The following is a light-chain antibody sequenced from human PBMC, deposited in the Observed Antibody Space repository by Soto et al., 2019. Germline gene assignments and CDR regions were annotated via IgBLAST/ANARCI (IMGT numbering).Light chain of an antibody. J-gene: IGKJ1*01. Sequence: EIVLTRSPGTLSSSPGERATLSCRASQSIDSKYLAWYQHKPGQAPRLLIYATSSRATGIPDRFGGSGSGTDFTLTINRLEPEDFAVYYCQQYFVSSWTIGQGTKVDIK. CDR3: QQYFVSSWT. CDR2: ATS. V-gene: IGKV3-20*01. CDR1: QSIDSKY.